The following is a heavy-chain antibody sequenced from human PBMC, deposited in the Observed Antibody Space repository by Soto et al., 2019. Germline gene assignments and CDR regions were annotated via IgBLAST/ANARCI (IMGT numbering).Heavy chain of an antibody. CDR2: FYSSGSI. CDR1: GGSISSYY. J-gene: IGHJ4*02. V-gene: IGHV4-4*07. CDR3: ARKDDSGYEYFDY. D-gene: IGHD5-12*01. Sequence: PSETLSLTCDVSGGSISSYYWSWIRQPAGKGLEWIGLFYSSGSISYNPSLKSRVTMSVDTSKNQLSLKLSSVTAADTAVYYCARKDDSGYEYFDYWGQGTLVTVSS.